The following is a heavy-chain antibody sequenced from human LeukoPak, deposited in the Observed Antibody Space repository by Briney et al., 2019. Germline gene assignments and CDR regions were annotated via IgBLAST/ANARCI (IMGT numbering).Heavy chain of an antibody. D-gene: IGHD3-22*01. CDR2: ISSSGSTI. CDR3: ARVRYYYDSSGYSKYVDY. Sequence: PGGSLRLSCAASGFTFSSYEMNWVRQAPGKGLDCVSYISSSGSTIYYADSVKGRFTISRDNAKNSPYLQMNSLRAEDTAVYYCARVRYYYDSSGYSKYVDYWGQGTLVTVSS. J-gene: IGHJ4*02. V-gene: IGHV3-48*03. CDR1: GFTFSSYE.